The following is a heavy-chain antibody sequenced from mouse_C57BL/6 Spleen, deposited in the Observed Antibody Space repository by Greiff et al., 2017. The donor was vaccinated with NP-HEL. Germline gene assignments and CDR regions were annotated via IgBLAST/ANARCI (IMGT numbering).Heavy chain of an antibody. CDR1: GYTFTSYW. CDR2: IYPGSGST. D-gene: IGHD2-4*01. J-gene: IGHJ4*01. V-gene: IGHV1-55*01. CDR3: AREEVDYDGNYYAMDY. Sequence: VQLQQPGAELVKPGASVKMSCKASGYTFTSYWITWVKQRPGQGLEWIGDIYPGSGSTNYNEKFKSKATLTVDTSSSTAYMQLSSLTSEDSAVYYCAREEVDYDGNYYAMDYWGQGTSVTVSS.